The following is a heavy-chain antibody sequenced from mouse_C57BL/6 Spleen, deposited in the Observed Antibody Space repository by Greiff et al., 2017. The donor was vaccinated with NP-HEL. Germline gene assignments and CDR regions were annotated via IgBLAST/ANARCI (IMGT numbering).Heavy chain of an antibody. CDR1: GYTFTDYN. CDR2: INPNNGGT. Sequence: EVQLQQSGPELVKPGASVKIPCKASGYTFTDYNMDWVKQSHGKSLEWIGDINPNNGGTIYNQKFKGKATLTVDKSSSTAYMELRSLTSEDTAVYYCARWGASSYGGLFDYWGQSTTLTVSS. CDR3: ARWGASSYGGLFDY. J-gene: IGHJ2*01. V-gene: IGHV1-18*01. D-gene: IGHD1-1*01.